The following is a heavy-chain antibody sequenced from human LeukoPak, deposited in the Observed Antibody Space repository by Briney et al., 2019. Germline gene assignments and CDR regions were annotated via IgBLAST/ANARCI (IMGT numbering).Heavy chain of an antibody. V-gene: IGHV1-18*01. CDR1: GYTFTSYG. Sequence: ASVKVSCKASGYTFTSYGISWVRQAPGQGLEWMGWISAYNGNTNYAQKLQGRVTVTTDTSTSTAYMELRSLRSDDTAVYYCARVYYDYVWGSYRQGNWFDPWGQGTLVTVSS. CDR2: ISAYNGNT. J-gene: IGHJ5*02. D-gene: IGHD3-16*02. CDR3: ARVYYDYVWGSYRQGNWFDP.